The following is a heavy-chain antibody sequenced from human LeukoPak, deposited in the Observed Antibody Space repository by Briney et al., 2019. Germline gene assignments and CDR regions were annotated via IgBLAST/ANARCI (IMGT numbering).Heavy chain of an antibody. Sequence: ASVKVSCKVSGYTLTELSMHWVRQAPGKGLEWMGGFDPEDGETIYAQKFQGRVTMTEDTSTDTAYMELSSLRSEDTAVYYCATAGFLWPYYYYYMDVWGKGTTVTVSS. CDR3: ATAGFLWPYYYYYMDV. D-gene: IGHD3-16*01. J-gene: IGHJ6*03. CDR1: GYTLTELS. V-gene: IGHV1-24*01. CDR2: FDPEDGET.